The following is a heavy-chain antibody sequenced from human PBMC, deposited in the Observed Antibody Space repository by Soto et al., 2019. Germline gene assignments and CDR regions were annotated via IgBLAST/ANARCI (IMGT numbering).Heavy chain of an antibody. CDR2: INPNSGGT. Sequence: ASVKVSCKASGYTFTGYYMHWVRQAPGQGLEWMGWINPNSGGTNYAQKFQGRVTMTRDTSISTAYMELSGLRSDDTAVYYCARSLTIFGVVPAKTLDYWGQGTLVTVSS. D-gene: IGHD3-3*01. V-gene: IGHV1-2*02. J-gene: IGHJ4*02. CDR1: GYTFTGYY. CDR3: ARSLTIFGVVPAKTLDY.